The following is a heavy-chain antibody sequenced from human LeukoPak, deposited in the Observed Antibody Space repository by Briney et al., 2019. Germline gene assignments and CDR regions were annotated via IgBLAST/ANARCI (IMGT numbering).Heavy chain of an antibody. CDR1: GYTFTSYG. D-gene: IGHD3-10*01. CDR2: ISAYNGNT. J-gene: IGHJ4*02. V-gene: IGHV1-18*01. Sequence: ASVKVSCKASGYTFTSYGISWVRQAPGQGLEWMGWISAYNGNTNYAQKLQGRVTMTRDTSTSTVYMELSSLRSEDTAVYYCARDRFGEFLFDYWGQGTLVTVSS. CDR3: ARDRFGEFLFDY.